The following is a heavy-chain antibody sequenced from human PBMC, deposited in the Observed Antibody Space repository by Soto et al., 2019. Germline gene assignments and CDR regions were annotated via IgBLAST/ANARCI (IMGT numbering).Heavy chain of an antibody. D-gene: IGHD5-18*01. Sequence: GGSLRLSCAASGFTFSRYWMSWVRQAPRKGLEWVANIKQDGSEKYYVDSVKGRFTISRDNAKNSVYLQMNSLRAEDTAVYYCVRDFERSYGYGAFEYWGQGTVVTVYS. CDR2: IKQDGSEK. CDR1: GFTFSRYW. J-gene: IGHJ4*02. CDR3: VRDFERSYGYGAFEY. V-gene: IGHV3-7*03.